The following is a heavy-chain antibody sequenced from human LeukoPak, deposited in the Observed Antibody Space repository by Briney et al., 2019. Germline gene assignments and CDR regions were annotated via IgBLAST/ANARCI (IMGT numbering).Heavy chain of an antibody. CDR2: IKQDGDEK. J-gene: IGHJ3*02. Sequence: GGSLRLSCAASGFTLSGYWMSWVRRAPGKGLEWVANIKQDGDEKYYVDSVKGRFTISRDNAKNSAYLQINSLRVEDTAVYYCAKSPSSGAFDIWGQGTMVTVSS. CDR3: AKSPSSGAFDI. V-gene: IGHV3-7*03. CDR1: GFTLSGYW.